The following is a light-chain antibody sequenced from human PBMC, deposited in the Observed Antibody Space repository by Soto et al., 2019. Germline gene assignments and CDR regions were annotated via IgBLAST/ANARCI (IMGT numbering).Light chain of an antibody. CDR3: QQYSRAPLT. Sequence: EIVLTQSPATLSLSPGERATLSCSASQSVTDNYLAWYQQKPGQAPRLVISGASSRTSGIPDRFSASGSGTDFTLTISRLEPEDFAVYYCQQYSRAPLTFGQGTKVDNK. CDR2: GAS. J-gene: IGKJ1*01. CDR1: QSVTDNY. V-gene: IGKV3-20*01.